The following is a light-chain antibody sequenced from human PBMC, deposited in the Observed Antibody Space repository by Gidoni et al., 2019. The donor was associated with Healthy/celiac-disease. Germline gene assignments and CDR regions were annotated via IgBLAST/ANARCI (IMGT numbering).Light chain of an antibody. Sequence: DIQMTQSPSTLSASAGDRVTITCRASQSISSWLAWYQQKPGKAPKLLIYKASSIESGVPSRFSGSGSGTEFTLTISSLQPDDFATYYCQQYNSYSITFGQGTRLEIK. CDR2: KAS. J-gene: IGKJ5*01. CDR3: QQYNSYSIT. V-gene: IGKV1-5*03. CDR1: QSISSW.